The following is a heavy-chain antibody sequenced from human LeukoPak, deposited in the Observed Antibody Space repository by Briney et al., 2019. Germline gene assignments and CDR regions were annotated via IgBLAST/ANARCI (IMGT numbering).Heavy chain of an antibody. CDR3: ARVGNNYFDL. CDR1: GGSVRRGNYY. V-gene: IGHV4-61*02. Sequence: PSETLSLTCTVSGGSVRRGNYYWTWIRQPAGSGLEWIGRIYTSGTTDYNPSLRTRVTISVDASRSQFSLKLTSVTAADTAMYYCARVGNNYFDLWGQGTLVTVSA. CDR2: IYTSGTT. D-gene: IGHD1/OR15-1a*01. J-gene: IGHJ4*02.